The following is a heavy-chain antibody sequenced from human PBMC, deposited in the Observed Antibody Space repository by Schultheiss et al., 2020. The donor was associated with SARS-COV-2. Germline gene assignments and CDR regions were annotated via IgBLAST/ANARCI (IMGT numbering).Heavy chain of an antibody. CDR2: IYYSGST. J-gene: IGHJ5*02. CDR3: ARDGPDPRPRGWFDP. CDR1: GGSFSGYY. Sequence: SETLSLTCAVYGGSFSGYYWSWIRQPPGKGLEWIGYIYYSGSTYYNPSLKSRVTISVDTSKNQFSLKLSSVTAADTAVYYCARDGPDPRPRGWFDPWGQGTLVTVSS. D-gene: IGHD3-10*01. V-gene: IGHV4-34*09.